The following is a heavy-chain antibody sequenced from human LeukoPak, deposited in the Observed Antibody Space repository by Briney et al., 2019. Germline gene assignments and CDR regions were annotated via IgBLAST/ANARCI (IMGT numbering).Heavy chain of an antibody. CDR2: ISYDGSNK. CDR1: GFTFSSYG. D-gene: IGHD2-21*02. V-gene: IGHV3-30*18. J-gene: IGHJ4*02. CDR3: AKDEVAYCGGDCYSHY. Sequence: GRSLRLSCAASGFTFSSYGMHWVHQAPGKGLEWVAVISYDGSNKYYADSVKGRFTISRDNSKNTLYLQMNSLRAEDTAVYYCAKDEVAYCGGDCYSHYWGQGTLVTVSS.